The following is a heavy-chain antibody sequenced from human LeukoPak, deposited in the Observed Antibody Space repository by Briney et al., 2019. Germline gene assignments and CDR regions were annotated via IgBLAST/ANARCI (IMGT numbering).Heavy chain of an antibody. V-gene: IGHV1-2*02. D-gene: IGHD3-3*01. CDR1: GYTFTGYY. CDR2: INPNSGGT. CDR3: ARGTSYYDFWSGYPRDYYYYYMDV. J-gene: IGHJ6*03. Sequence: GASVTVSCKASGYTFTGYYMHWVRQAPGQGLEWMGWINPNSGGTNYAQKFQGRVTMTRDTSISTAYMELSRLRSDDTAVYYCARGTSYYDFWSGYPRDYYYYYMDVWGKGTTVTVSS.